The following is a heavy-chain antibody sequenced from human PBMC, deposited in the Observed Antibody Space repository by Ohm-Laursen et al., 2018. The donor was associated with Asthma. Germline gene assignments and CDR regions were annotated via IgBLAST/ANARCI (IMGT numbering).Heavy chain of an antibody. CDR1: GFTFSSYG. Sequence: SSLRLSCAASGFTFSSYGMHWVRQAPGKGLEWVAVISYDGSNKYYADSVKGRFTISRDNSKNTLYLQMNSLRAEDTAVYYCAKVRKYVLGYFDYWGQGTLVTVSS. D-gene: IGHD3-3*02. CDR2: ISYDGSNK. CDR3: AKVRKYVLGYFDY. V-gene: IGHV3-30*18. J-gene: IGHJ4*02.